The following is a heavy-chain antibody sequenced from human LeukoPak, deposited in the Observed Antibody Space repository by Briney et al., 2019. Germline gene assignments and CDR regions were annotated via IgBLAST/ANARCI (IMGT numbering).Heavy chain of an antibody. J-gene: IGHJ4*02. D-gene: IGHD3-9*01. Sequence: SETLSLTCAVYGGSFSGYYWSWIRQPPGKGLEWIGEINHSGSTNYNPSLKSRVTISVDTSKNQFSLKLSSVTAADTAVYYCAKEPSYYDILTGYYFDYWGQGTLVTVSS. CDR1: GGSFSGYY. V-gene: IGHV4-34*01. CDR2: INHSGST. CDR3: AKEPSYYDILTGYYFDY.